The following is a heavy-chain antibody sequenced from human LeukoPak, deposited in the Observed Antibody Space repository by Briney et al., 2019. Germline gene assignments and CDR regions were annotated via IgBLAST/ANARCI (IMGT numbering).Heavy chain of an antibody. J-gene: IGHJ2*01. V-gene: IGHV1-2*02. Sequence: ASVKVSCKTSGYTFTGYYMHWVRQAPGQGLEWMGWINPNSGGTNYAQRFQGRVTMTRDTSISTAYMELTRLRSDDTAGYYCARYSSGWYFDLWGRGTLVTVSS. CDR3: ARYSSGWYFDL. D-gene: IGHD6-19*01. CDR1: GYTFTGYY. CDR2: INPNSGGT.